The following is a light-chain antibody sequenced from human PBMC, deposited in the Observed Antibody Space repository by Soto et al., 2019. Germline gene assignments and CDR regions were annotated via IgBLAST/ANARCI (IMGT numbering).Light chain of an antibody. CDR3: QQYNSGGFT. Sequence: DIQMTQSPSTLSASVGDRVTITCRASQSISSWLAWYQQKPGKAPKLLIYKASSLESGVPSRFSGSGAGTEFALTLSSLQPDDFATYYSQQYNSGGFTFGPGTKVDIQ. J-gene: IGKJ3*01. CDR2: KAS. V-gene: IGKV1-5*03. CDR1: QSISSW.